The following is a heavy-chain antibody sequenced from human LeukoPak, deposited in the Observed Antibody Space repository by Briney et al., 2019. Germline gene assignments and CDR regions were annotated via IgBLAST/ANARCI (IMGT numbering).Heavy chain of an antibody. CDR1: GFTFSSYA. CDR3: ARAWFGRYRHIDY. CDR2: ISSNGGST. J-gene: IGHJ4*02. V-gene: IGHV3-64*01. Sequence: GGSLRLSCAASGFTFSSYAMHWVRQAPGKGLEYVSAISSNGGSTYYANSVKGRFTISRDNSKNTLYLQMGSLRAEDMAVYYCARAWFGRYRHIDYWGQGTLVTVSS. D-gene: IGHD3-10*01.